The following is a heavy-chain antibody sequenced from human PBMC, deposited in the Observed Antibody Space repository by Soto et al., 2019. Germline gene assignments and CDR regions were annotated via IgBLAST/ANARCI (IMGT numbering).Heavy chain of an antibody. J-gene: IGHJ5*02. V-gene: IGHV1-3*01. CDR3: ARVGGSSGWYWDNWFDP. D-gene: IGHD6-19*01. CDR1: GYTFTSYA. Sequence: VQLVQSGAEVKKPGASVKVSCKASGYTFTSYAMHWVRQAPGQRREWMGWINAGNGNTKYSQKFQGRVTITRDTSASTAYMELSSLRSEDTAVYYCARVGGSSGWYWDNWFDPWGQGTLVTVSS. CDR2: INAGNGNT.